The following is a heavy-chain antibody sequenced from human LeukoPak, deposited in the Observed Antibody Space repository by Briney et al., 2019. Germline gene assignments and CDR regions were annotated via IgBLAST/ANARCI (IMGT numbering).Heavy chain of an antibody. CDR3: ARSKIDY. Sequence: GGSLRLSCAASGFTFSTYWMMWVRQAPGKGLEWVANINEDGSEKYYADSVEGRFTISRDNAKNSLDLQMSSLNAEDTAVYYCARSKIDYWGQGTLVTVSS. J-gene: IGHJ4*02. D-gene: IGHD4-11*01. CDR2: INEDGSEK. V-gene: IGHV3-7*01. CDR1: GFTFSTYW.